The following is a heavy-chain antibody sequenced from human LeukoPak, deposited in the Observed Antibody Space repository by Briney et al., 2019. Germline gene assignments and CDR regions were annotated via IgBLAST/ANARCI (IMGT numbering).Heavy chain of an antibody. CDR1: GFTFSSYA. CDR3: AKEAVAAPYRITMVQGVLDY. V-gene: IGHV3-23*01. CDR2: ISGSGDST. J-gene: IGHJ4*02. D-gene: IGHD3-10*01. Sequence: GGSLRLSCAASGFTFSSYAMSWVRQAPGKGLKWVSAISGSGDSTYYADSVKGRFTISRDNSKNTLYLQMNSLRAEDTAVYYCAKEAVAAPYRITMVQGVLDYWGQGTLVTVSS.